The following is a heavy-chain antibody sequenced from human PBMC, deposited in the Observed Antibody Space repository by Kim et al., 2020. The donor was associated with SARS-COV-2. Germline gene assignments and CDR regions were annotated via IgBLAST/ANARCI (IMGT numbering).Heavy chain of an antibody. CDR2: IGTAGDT. CDR1: GFSFSNYD. J-gene: IGHJ6*04. V-gene: IGHV3-13*01. Sequence: GSLRLSCAASGFSFSNYDMHWVRQVIGKGLEWVSAIGTAGDTYYAGSVKGRFTISRENAKNSLYLQLNSLRAGDTAVYYCARGARYCSISSCPPRDVWGNGTTVTVSS. D-gene: IGHD2-2*01. CDR3: ARGARYCSISSCPPRDV.